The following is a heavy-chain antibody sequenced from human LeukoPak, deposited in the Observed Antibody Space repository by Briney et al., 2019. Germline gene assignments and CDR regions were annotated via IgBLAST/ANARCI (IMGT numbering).Heavy chain of an antibody. J-gene: IGHJ4*02. Sequence: ASGKLSCKASGYTFTGYYIHWVRQAPGQGLEWMGWINPNSGVTKFAQRFHVRGTMTRDTSTSTAYLDLSSLRSDATAMYDYSTAVLYGGNDFDYWAQGTLVTVSS. D-gene: IGHD5-12*01. V-gene: IGHV1-2*02. CDR3: STAVLYGGNDFDY. CDR2: INPNSGVT. CDR1: GYTFTGYY.